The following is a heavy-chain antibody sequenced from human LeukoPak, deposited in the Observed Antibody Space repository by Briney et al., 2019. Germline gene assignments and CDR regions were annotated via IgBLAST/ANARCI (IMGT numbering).Heavy chain of an antibody. CDR2: IYYSGST. D-gene: IGHD6-19*01. J-gene: IGHJ3*02. CDR3: ARAVAGTGAFDI. Sequence: SETLSLTCTVSGGSISSYYWSWIRQPPGKGLEWIGYIYYSGSTNYNPSLKSRVTISVDTSKNQFSLKLSSVTAADTAVYYCARAVAGTGAFDIWGQGTMVTVSS. CDR1: GGSISSYY. V-gene: IGHV4-59*01.